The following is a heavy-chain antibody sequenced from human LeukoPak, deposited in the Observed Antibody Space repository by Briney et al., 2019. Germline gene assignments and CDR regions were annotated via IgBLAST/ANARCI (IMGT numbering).Heavy chain of an antibody. D-gene: IGHD1-26*01. CDR3: ARHSRANTNFDY. CDR2: IHTSGSI. V-gene: IGHV4-4*07. J-gene: IGHJ4*02. CDR1: GGSISSYY. Sequence: SETLSLTCTVSGGSISSYYWSWIRQPAGKGLEWIGRIHTSGSINYNPSLKSRVTMSVDTSKNQFSLKLSSVTAADTAVYYCARHSRANTNFDYWGQGTLVTVSS.